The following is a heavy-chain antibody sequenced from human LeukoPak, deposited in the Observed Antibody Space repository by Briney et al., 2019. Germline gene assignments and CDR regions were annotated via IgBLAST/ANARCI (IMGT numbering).Heavy chain of an antibody. CDR2: VNPNSGDT. Sequence: AASVKVSCKPSGYTFANYYILWVRQAPGQGLEWMGWVNPNSGDTYYAQKFQGRVTMTRDTSISTAFIELSRLRSDDTALYYCARGRRILVGDTNAGDFFDYWGQGTLVTVSS. V-gene: IGHV1-2*02. J-gene: IGHJ4*02. D-gene: IGHD1-26*01. CDR3: ARGRRILVGDTNAGDFFDY. CDR1: GYTFANYY.